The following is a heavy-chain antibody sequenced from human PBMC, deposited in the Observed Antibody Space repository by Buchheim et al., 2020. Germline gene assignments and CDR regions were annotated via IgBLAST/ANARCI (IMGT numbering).Heavy chain of an antibody. CDR3: ARTHYYGSGSYLGNWFDP. D-gene: IGHD3-10*01. V-gene: IGHV4-30-4*01. J-gene: IGHJ5*02. CDR1: GGSISSGDYY. CDR2: IYYSGST. Sequence: QVQLQESGPGLVKPSQTLSLTCTVSGGSISSGDYYWSWIRQPPGKGLEWIGYIYYSGSTYYNPSLKSRVPISVDTFNNPFSLKLSSVTAADTAVYYCARTHYYGSGSYLGNWFDPWGQGTL.